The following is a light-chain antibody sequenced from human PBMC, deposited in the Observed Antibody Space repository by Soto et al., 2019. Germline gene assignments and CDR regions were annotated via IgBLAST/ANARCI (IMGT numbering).Light chain of an antibody. Sequence: DIQMTQSPSTLSASVGDRVTITCRASQSISSRLAWYQQKPGKAPKFLIYNASSLESGVPSRFSGSGSGTEFTLTISSLQPDYFATYYCQQYDSFSWTFGQGTNVEIK. CDR1: QSISSR. CDR3: QQYDSFSWT. CDR2: NAS. V-gene: IGKV1-5*03. J-gene: IGKJ1*01.